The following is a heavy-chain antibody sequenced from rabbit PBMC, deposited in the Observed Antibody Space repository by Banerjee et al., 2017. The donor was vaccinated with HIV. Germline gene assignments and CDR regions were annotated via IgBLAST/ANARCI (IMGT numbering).Heavy chain of an antibody. CDR1: GFDFSTYG. J-gene: IGHJ4*01. V-gene: IGHV1S39*01. CDR3: AREESDGGGHLKL. CDR2: ITYGGSA. D-gene: IGHD2-1*01. Sequence: QEQLVESGGGLVQPGGSLKLSCKASGFDFSTYGVNWVRQAPGKGLEWIGYITYGGSALYVSWAKGRFTISKTSSTTVTLQMTSLTAADTATYFCAREESDGGGHLKLWGPGTLVTVS.